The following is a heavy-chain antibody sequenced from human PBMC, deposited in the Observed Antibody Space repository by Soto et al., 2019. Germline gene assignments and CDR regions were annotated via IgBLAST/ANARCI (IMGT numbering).Heavy chain of an antibody. D-gene: IGHD6-6*01. CDR1: DGSISNYC. J-gene: IGHJ5*02. V-gene: IGHV4-59*01. CDR3: ARANGSSSWDNWFDP. Sequence: PSETLPLTCTVSDGSISNYCWSRIRQPPGKGLQWIGYIHYSWTTNDNPSRRSRVTISVDTSKNQFSPKLRSVTAADTAVYYCARANGSSSWDNWFDPWGQGTLVTVSS. CDR2: IHYSWTT.